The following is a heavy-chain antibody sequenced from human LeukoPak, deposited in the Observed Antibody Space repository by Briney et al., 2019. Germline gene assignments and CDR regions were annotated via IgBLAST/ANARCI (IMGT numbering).Heavy chain of an antibody. V-gene: IGHV4-59*01. J-gene: IGHJ4*02. CDR1: GGSINSYY. D-gene: IGHD3-3*01. CDR2: IYYSETI. Sequence: PSETLSLTCTVSGGSINSYYWSWIRQPPGKGLEWIGYIYYSETINYNPSLKSRVTISVDTSKTQISLKLRAVTAADTAVYYCARSRVWSDYWGYFDYWGQGTLVTVSS. CDR3: ARSRVWSDYWGYFDY.